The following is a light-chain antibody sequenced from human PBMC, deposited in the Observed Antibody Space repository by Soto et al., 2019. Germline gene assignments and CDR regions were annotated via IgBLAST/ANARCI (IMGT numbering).Light chain of an antibody. CDR1: QSMYNN. CDR2: HAS. CDR3: QQYNNWPLT. J-gene: IGKJ4*01. V-gene: IGKV3-15*01. Sequence: EIVMTQSPATLSVSPGERATLSCRASQSMYNNLAWYQQKPGQAPRLLIYHASASATGIPARFSGSGSGTEFTLTISRLQSEDFAVYYCQQYNNWPLTFGGGTKVEI.